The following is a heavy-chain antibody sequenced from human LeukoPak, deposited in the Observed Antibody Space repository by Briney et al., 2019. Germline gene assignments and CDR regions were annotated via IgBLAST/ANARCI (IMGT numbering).Heavy chain of an antibody. CDR3: ARGGGLRFVDY. CDR1: GGSISSGSYY. D-gene: IGHD4-17*01. CDR2: IYTSGST. V-gene: IGHV4-61*02. J-gene: IGHJ4*02. Sequence: PSETLSLTCTVSGGSISSGSYYWSWIRQPAGKGLEWIGRIYTSGSTNYNPSLKSRVTISVDTSKNQFSLKLSSVTAADTAVYYCARGGGLRFVDYWGQGTLVTVSS.